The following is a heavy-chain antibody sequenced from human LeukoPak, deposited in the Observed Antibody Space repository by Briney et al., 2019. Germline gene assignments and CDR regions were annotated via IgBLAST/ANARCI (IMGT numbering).Heavy chain of an antibody. CDR2: IYHSGST. J-gene: IGHJ4*02. CDR1: GASISSSNW. V-gene: IGHV4-4*02. Sequence: SETLSLTCTVSGASISSSNWWSWVRQSPGKGLEWIGEIYHSGSTNYNPSLKSRVSISLDKSKNQISLRLSSVTVADTAMYYCARDNPGGSFGDYDYWGQGTLVTVSS. CDR3: ARDNPGGSFGDYDY. D-gene: IGHD4-17*01.